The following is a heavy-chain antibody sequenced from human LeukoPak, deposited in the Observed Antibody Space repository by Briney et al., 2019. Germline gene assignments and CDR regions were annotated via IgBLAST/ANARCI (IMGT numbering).Heavy chain of an antibody. CDR3: ARGSYSGSWYADY. V-gene: IGHV3-21*01. CDR2: ISSSSSYI. Sequence: PGGSLRLSCAASGFTFSSYSMNWVRQAPGKGLEWVSSISSSSSYIYYADSVKGRFTISRDNAKNSLYLQMNSLRAEDTAVYYCARGSYSGSWYADYWGQGTLVTVSS. CDR1: GFTFSSYS. J-gene: IGHJ4*02. D-gene: IGHD6-13*01.